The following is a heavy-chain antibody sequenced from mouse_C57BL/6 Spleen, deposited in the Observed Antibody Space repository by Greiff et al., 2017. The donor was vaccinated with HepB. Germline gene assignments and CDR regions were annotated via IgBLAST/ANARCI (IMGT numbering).Heavy chain of an antibody. V-gene: IGHV1-61*01. J-gene: IGHJ2*01. CDR3: ARGIYYDYGGY. CDR1: GYTFTSYW. Sequence: VQLQQPGAELVRPGSSVKLSCKASGYTFTSYWMDWVKQRPGQGLEWIGNIYPSDSETHYNQKFKDKATLTVDKSSSTAYMQLSSLTSEDSAVYYCARGIYYDYGGYWGQGTTLTVSS. D-gene: IGHD2-4*01. CDR2: IYPSDSET.